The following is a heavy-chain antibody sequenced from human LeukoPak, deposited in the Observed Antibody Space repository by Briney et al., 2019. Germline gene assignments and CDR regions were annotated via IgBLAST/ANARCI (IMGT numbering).Heavy chain of an antibody. V-gene: IGHV1-18*01. CDR2: IHSYTGNT. D-gene: IGHD3-22*01. CDR3: ARVRGRDVSSGWAAFDI. J-gene: IGHJ3*02. Sequence: ASVKVSCKASGYTFTDYGIAWVRQAPGHGLEWMGWIHSYTGNTNYAQKLHGRVAVTTDISTSTAYMELRSLRSDDTAVYYCARVRGRDVSSGWAAFDIWGQGTMITVSS. CDR1: GYTFTDYG.